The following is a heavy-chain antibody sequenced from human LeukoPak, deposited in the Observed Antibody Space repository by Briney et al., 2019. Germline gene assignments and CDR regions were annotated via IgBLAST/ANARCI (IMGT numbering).Heavy chain of an antibody. J-gene: IGHJ5*01. CDR1: GFTFSSYA. D-gene: IGHD2-21*01. CDR2: ISGTGDKT. CDR3: ASHSPWFDY. Sequence: GGSLRLSCAASGFTFSSYAMSWVRQAPGKGLEWVSAISGTGDKTYYADSVRGRFTISRDNSKNTVYLQMNSLRAEDTAVYYCASHSPWFDYWGQGTLVTVSS. V-gene: IGHV3-23*01.